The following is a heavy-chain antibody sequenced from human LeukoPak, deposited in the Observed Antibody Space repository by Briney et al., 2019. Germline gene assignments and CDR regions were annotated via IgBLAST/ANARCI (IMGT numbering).Heavy chain of an antibody. Sequence: ASVKVSCKASGYTLVSYGISWVRQAPGQGLEWMGWISAYNGNTNYAQKLQDRVTMTTDTSTGTAYMELRSLRSDDTAVYYCARGATTSWFDPWGQGTLVTVSS. CDR1: GYTLVSYG. J-gene: IGHJ5*02. D-gene: IGHD2-2*01. CDR3: ARGATTSWFDP. CDR2: ISAYNGNT. V-gene: IGHV1-18*01.